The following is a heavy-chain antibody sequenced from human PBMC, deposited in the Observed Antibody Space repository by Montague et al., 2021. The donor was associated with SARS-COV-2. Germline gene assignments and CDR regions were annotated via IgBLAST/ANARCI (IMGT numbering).Heavy chain of an antibody. CDR3: ARVDSSGPGEY. CDR1: GDSLNNYF. Sequence: SETLSLTCTVSGDSLNNYFWSWIRQPPGKGLEWVGYISDSGSTKYNPSLQSRVTISVDTARNQFSLKLLSVTAADTAFYYCARVDSSGPGEYWGQGLLVSVSS. V-gene: IGHV4-59*08. CDR2: ISDSGST. J-gene: IGHJ4*02. D-gene: IGHD3-22*01.